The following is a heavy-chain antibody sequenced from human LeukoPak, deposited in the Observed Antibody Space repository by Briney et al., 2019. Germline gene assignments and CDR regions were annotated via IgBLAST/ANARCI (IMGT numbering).Heavy chain of an antibody. J-gene: IGHJ3*02. CDR3: ARAGHGYCSSTSCYAWGPDAFDI. D-gene: IGHD2-2*01. V-gene: IGHV3-13*01. CDR1: GFTFSSYD. CDR2: IGTAGDT. Sequence: PGGSLRLSCAASGFTFSSYDMHWVRQATGKGLEWVSAIGTAGDTYYPGSVKGRFTISRENAKNSLYLQMNSLRAGDTAVYYCARAGHGYCSSTSCYAWGPDAFDIWGQGTMVTVSS.